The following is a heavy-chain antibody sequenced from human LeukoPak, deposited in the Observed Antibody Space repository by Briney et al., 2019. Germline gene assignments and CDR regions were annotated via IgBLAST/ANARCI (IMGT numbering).Heavy chain of an antibody. J-gene: IGHJ4*02. V-gene: IGHV3-7*01. D-gene: IGHD3-16*01. CDR2: IKRDGSEK. CDR1: GFTFSSYW. Sequence: GGSLRLSCAASGFTFSSYWMTWVRQAPGKGLEWVANIKRDGSEKHYVDSVKGRFIISRDNAKNSLYLQMNSLRAEDTAVYYCASAYVWTYYFDYWGQGTLVTVSS. CDR3: ASAYVWTYYFDY.